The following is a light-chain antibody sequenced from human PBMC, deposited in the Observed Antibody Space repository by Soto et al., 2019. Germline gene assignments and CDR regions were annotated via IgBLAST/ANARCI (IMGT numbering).Light chain of an antibody. CDR3: QHYNSYSEA. CDR1: QSIGNF. J-gene: IGKJ1*01. Sequence: IPMTQSPSSLSASVGDRVTITCRASQSIGNFLNWYQQRPGKAPKLLIYAASSLESGVPSRFSGSGSGTEFTLTISSLQPDDFATYYCQHYNSYSEAFGQGTKMELK. V-gene: IGKV1-5*01. CDR2: AAS.